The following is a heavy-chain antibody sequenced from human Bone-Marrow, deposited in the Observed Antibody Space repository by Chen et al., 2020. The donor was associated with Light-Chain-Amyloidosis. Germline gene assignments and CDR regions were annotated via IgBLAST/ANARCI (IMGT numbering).Heavy chain of an antibody. D-gene: IGHD1-26*01. V-gene: IGHV3-43*02. CDR1: GFTFDDYA. CDR2: ISGDVGST. CDR3: AKDIFATYDP. J-gene: IGHJ5*02. Sequence: EVQLVESGGGVVQPGGSLRLSCAASGFTFDDYAMHWVRQAPGKGLEWVSLISGDVGSTYYADSVKGRFTISXDNSKXXXXXXMNSLRTEDTALYYCAKDIFATYDPWGQGTLVTVSS.